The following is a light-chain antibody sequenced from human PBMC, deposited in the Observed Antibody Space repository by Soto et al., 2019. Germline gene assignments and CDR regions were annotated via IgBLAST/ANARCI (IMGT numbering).Light chain of an antibody. CDR2: GAS. CDR1: QGIRKD. CDR3: RQYNSYPLT. V-gene: IGKV1-17*01. J-gene: IGKJ4*01. Sequence: DIQMTQSPSSLSASVGDRVTITCRASQGIRKDLCWYQQRPGKAPKRLIFGASSLQSGVPSRFSGSASGTEFTLIISSLQPEDFATYFCRQYNSYPLTFGGGTKVELK.